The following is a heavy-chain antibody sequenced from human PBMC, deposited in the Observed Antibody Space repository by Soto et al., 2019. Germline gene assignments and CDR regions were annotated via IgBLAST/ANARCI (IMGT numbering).Heavy chain of an antibody. D-gene: IGHD2-21*02. V-gene: IGHV4-31*03. CDR3: ARVGRIVVVTATPAFDV. CDR2: IYYRGST. Sequence: QVQLQESGPGLVKPSQTLSLTCTVSGGSVSSGDFYWSWIRQHPGKGLEWIGHIYYRGSTYYNPSLKSRLSISVDTSNNQFSLKLTSVTAADTAVYFCARVGRIVVVTATPAFDVWGQGTMVTVSS. CDR1: GGSVSSGDFY. J-gene: IGHJ3*01.